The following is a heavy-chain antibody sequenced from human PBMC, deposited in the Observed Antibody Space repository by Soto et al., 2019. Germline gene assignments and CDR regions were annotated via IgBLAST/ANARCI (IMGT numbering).Heavy chain of an antibody. Sequence: EVQLLESGGGLVRPGGSLRISCAASGFTFSSYAMTSVRQAPGKGLERVSGVSGTGGSAYYADSVKGRFTISRDKSTNTLYLHMNSLRAEDTAVYYFARCSAYSDYDLEYWGQGTLVTVSS. J-gene: IGHJ4*02. CDR2: VSGTGGSA. D-gene: IGHD4-17*01. CDR1: GFTFSSYA. V-gene: IGHV3-23*01. CDR3: ARCSAYSDYDLEY.